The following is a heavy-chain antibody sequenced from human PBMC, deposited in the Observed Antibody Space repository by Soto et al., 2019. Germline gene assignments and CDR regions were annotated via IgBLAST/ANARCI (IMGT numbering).Heavy chain of an antibody. CDR2: INHSGST. CDR1: GGSFSGYY. V-gene: IGHV4-34*01. CDR3: ARVGGPSSWQY. J-gene: IGHJ4*02. Sequence: QVQLQQWGAGLLKPSETLSLTCAVYGGSFSGYYWSWIRQPPGKGLEWIGEINHSGSTNYNPSLKSRVTISVDTSKNQFSLKLSSVTAADTAVYYCARVGGPSSWQYWGQGTLVTVSS. D-gene: IGHD6-13*01.